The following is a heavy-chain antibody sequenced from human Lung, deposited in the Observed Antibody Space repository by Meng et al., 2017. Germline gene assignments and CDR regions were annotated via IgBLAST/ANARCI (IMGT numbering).Heavy chain of an antibody. V-gene: IGHV4-4*02. J-gene: IGHJ4*02. CDR1: CGSMSRSNW. D-gene: IGHD6-19*01. CDR3: ARRGLWLDPQNFDY. Sequence: ESGPGLGTPLGAPFLTCAVSCGSMSRSNWRSSAGQAPGKRLEWIGEIYQSGSTNNNPSLKSRVTKSLDKSTNQFSLKLSSVTAADTAVEYCARRGLWLDPQNFDYWGQGTLVTVSS. CDR2: IYQSGST.